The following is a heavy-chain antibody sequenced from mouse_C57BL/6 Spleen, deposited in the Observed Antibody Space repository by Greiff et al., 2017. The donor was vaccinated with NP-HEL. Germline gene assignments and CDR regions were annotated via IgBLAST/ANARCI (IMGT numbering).Heavy chain of an antibody. V-gene: IGHV5-4*01. Sequence: VQLKESGGGLVKPGGSLKLSCAASGFTFSSYAMSWVRQTPEKRLEWVATISDGGSYTYYPDNVKGRFTISRDNAKNNLYLQMSHLKSEDTAMYYCARDRGLYSNFDYWGQGTTLTVSS. J-gene: IGHJ2*01. CDR3: ARDRGLYSNFDY. CDR2: ISDGGSYT. D-gene: IGHD2-5*01. CDR1: GFTFSSYA.